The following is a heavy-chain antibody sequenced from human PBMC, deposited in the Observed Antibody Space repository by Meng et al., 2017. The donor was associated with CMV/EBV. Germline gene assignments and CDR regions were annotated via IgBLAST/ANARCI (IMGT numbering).Heavy chain of an antibody. J-gene: IGHJ6*02. CDR1: GYTFTSYY. Sequence: GGSLRLSCKASGYTFTSYYMHWVRQAPGQGLEWMGIINPSGGSTSYAQKFQGRVTMTRDTSTSTVYMELSSLRSEDTAVYYCARDQSVRDFWSGYYNAEFYYYGMDVWGQGTTVTVSS. CDR2: INPSGGST. V-gene: IGHV1-46*01. D-gene: IGHD3-3*01. CDR3: ARDQSVRDFWSGYYNAEFYYYGMDV.